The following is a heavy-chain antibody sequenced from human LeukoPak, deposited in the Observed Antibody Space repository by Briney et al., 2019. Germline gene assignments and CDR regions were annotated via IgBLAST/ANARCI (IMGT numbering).Heavy chain of an antibody. CDR1: GGTFSSYA. V-gene: IGHV1-69*13. D-gene: IGHD6-13*01. J-gene: IGHJ4*02. CDR2: IIPIFGTA. CDR3: ARVSLMSGTPDY. Sequence: GASVKVSCKASGGTFSSYAISWVRQAPGQGLEWMGGIIPIFGTANYAQKFQGRVTITADESTSTAYMELSSLRSEVTTVYYCARVSLMSGTPDYRGQGTLVTVSS.